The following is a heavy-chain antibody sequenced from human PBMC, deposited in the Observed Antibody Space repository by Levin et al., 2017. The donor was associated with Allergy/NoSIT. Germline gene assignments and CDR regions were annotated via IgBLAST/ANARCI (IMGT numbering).Heavy chain of an antibody. CDR1: GFTFSSYG. CDR2: ISYDGSNK. Sequence: GESLKISCAASGFTFSSYGMHWVRQAPGKGLEWVAVISYDGSNKYYADSVKGRFTISRDNSKNTLYLQMNSLRAEDTAVYYCAKDQSLGIPALGDGMDVWGQGTTVTVSS. V-gene: IGHV3-30*18. J-gene: IGHJ6*02. D-gene: IGHD3-10*01. CDR3: AKDQSLGIPALGDGMDV.